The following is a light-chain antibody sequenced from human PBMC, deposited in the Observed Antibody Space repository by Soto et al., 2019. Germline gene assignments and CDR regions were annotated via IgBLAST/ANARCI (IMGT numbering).Light chain of an antibody. Sequence: QSALTQPASVSGFPGQSITISCTGTSSDVGGYNYVSWYQQYPGKAPKLMIYEVTNRPSGVSNRFSGSKSGNTASLTISGLQAEDEAHYYCSSYASTSPVVFGGGTKVTVL. V-gene: IGLV2-14*01. CDR1: SSDVGGYNY. J-gene: IGLJ2*01. CDR2: EVT. CDR3: SSYASTSPVV.